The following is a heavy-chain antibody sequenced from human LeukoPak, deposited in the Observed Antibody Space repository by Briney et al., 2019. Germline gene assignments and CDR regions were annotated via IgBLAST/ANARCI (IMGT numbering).Heavy chain of an antibody. Sequence: PSETLSLTCTVSDDSITMYYWTWIRQPPGKGLEWIGYIYYSGSTYYNPSLKSRVTISVDTSKNQFSLKLSSVTAADTAVYYCARAPTVVNWFDPWGQGTLVTVSS. D-gene: IGHD4-23*01. CDR1: DDSITMYY. CDR3: ARAPTVVNWFDP. CDR2: IYYSGST. J-gene: IGHJ5*02. V-gene: IGHV4-59*12.